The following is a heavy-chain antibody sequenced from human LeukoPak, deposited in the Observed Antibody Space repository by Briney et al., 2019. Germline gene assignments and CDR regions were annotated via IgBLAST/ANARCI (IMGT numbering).Heavy chain of an antibody. CDR2: MNPNSGNK. Sequence: GASVKVSCKASGYTFTSYDINWVRQATAQGLGWVGWMNPNSGNKGYAQTFQARVTITRNTSISTAYMELSSLRSEDTAVYYCARGLQTHGYYYYYYYMDVWGKGTTVTVSS. CDR3: ARGLQTHGYYYYYYYMDV. CDR1: GYTFTSYD. V-gene: IGHV1-8*03. J-gene: IGHJ6*03.